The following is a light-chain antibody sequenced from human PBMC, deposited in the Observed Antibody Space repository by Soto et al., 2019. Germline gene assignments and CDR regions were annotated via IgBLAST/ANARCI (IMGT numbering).Light chain of an antibody. CDR3: QQYNNWPMYT. J-gene: IGKJ2*01. Sequence: EIVMTQSPATLSVSPGERATLSCRASQSVSSNLAWYHQKPGQAPRLLIYGASTRATGIPGRFSGSGSGTEFTLTISSLQSKDFAVYYCQQYNNWPMYTFGQGTKLEIK. CDR1: QSVSSN. CDR2: GAS. V-gene: IGKV3-15*01.